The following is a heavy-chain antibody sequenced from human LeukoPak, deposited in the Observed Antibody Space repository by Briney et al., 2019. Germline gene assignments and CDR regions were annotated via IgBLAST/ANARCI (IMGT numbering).Heavy chain of an antibody. CDR2: IRYDGSNK. CDR1: GFTFLSYG. Sequence: PGGSLRLSCAASGFTFLSYGMHWVRQAPGKGLEWVAFIRYDGSNKYYADSVKGRFTISRDNSKNTLYLQMNSLGAEDTAVYYRAKKSRGSGSYYGDYWGQGILVTVSS. CDR3: AKKSRGSGSYYGDY. D-gene: IGHD3-10*01. J-gene: IGHJ4*02. V-gene: IGHV3-30*02.